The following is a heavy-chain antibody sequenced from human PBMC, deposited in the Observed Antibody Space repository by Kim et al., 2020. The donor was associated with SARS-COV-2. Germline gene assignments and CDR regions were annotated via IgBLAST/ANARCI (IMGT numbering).Heavy chain of an antibody. CDR1: GFTFSSYS. D-gene: IGHD3-10*01. CDR2: ISSSSSYI. J-gene: IGHJ4*02. CDR3: AVRDSDYYGSGSYQNQVDY. Sequence: GGSLRLSCAASGFTFSSYSMNWVRQAPGKGLEWVSSISSSSSYIYYADSVKGRFTISRDNAKNSLYLQMNSLRAEDTAVYYCAVRDSDYYGSGSYQNQVDYWGQGTLVTVSS. V-gene: IGHV3-21*01.